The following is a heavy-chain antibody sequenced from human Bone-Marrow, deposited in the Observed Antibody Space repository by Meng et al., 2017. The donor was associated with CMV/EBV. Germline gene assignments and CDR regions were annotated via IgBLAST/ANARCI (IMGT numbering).Heavy chain of an antibody. CDR3: AREPGDYSNYFDY. CDR1: GYTFTSYD. CDR2: IIPILGIA. V-gene: IGHV1-69*10. Sequence: SVKVSCKASGYTFTSYDINWVRQATGQGLEWMGGIIPILGIANYAQKFQGRVTITADKSTSTAYMELSSLRSEDTAVYYCAREPGDYSNYFDYWGQGTLVTVAS. J-gene: IGHJ4*02. D-gene: IGHD4-11*01.